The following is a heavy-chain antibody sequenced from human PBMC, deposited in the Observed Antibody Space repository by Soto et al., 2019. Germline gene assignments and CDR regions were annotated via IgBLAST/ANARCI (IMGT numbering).Heavy chain of an antibody. CDR3: AYCSGGSCTGDASDI. D-gene: IGHD2-15*01. CDR1: GYTFTSYY. V-gene: IGHV1-46*03. CDR2: INPSGGST. J-gene: IGHJ3*02. Sequence: ASVKVSCKASGYTFTSYYMHWVRQAPGQGLEWMGIINPSGGSTSYAQKFQGRVTMTRDTSTSTVYMELSSLRSEDTAVYYCAYCSGGSCTGDASDIWGQGTMVTVSS.